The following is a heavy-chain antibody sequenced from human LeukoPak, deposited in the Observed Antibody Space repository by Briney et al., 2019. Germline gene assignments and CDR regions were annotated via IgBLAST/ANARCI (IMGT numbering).Heavy chain of an antibody. CDR2: IKQDGSDK. CDR1: GFTFSRNW. Sequence: PGGSLRLSCAASGFTFSRNWMSWVRQAPGMGLEWGANIKQDGSDKNYVDSVKGRFTISRDNAKNSLYLQMNSLRAEDTAVYYCARDLERKRGFDPWGQGTLVTVSS. D-gene: IGHD6-25*01. J-gene: IGHJ5*02. V-gene: IGHV3-7*01. CDR3: ARDLERKRGFDP.